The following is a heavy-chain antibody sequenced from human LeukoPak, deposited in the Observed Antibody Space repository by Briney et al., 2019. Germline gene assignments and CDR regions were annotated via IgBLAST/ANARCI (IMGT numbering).Heavy chain of an antibody. J-gene: IGHJ6*02. V-gene: IGHV4-39*07. Sequence: PSETLSLTCTVSGGSISSSSYHWVWIRQPPGKGLEWIGSIYYSGSTYYNPSLKSRVTISVDTSKNQFSLKLSSVTAADTAVYYCARDPYYYYYGMDVWGQGTTVTVSS. CDR3: ARDPYYYYYGMDV. CDR2: IYYSGST. CDR1: GGSISSSSYH.